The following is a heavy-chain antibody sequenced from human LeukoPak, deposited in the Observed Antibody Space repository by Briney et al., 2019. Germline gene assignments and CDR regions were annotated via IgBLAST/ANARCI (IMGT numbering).Heavy chain of an antibody. CDR1: GFTFNSYY. CDR3: ARGDYYDSNATPDY. J-gene: IGHJ4*02. V-gene: IGHV3-21*01. Sequence: KAGGSLRLSCAASGFTFNSYYMNWVRQAPGKGLEWVSSISSSSSYIDYADSVKGRFTISRDNAKNSLSLQMNSLRAEDTAVYYCARGDYYDSNATPDYWGQGTLVTVSS. CDR2: ISSSSSYI. D-gene: IGHD3-22*01.